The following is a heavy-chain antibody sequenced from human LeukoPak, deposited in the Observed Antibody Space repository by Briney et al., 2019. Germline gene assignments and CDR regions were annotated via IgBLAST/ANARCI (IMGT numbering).Heavy chain of an antibody. Sequence: ASVKVSCKASTYTFTGYYMHWVRQAPGQGLEWMGWINPNSGGTNYAQKFQGRVTMTRDTSISTAYMELSRLRSDDTAVYYCARGGYSYSAWDYYYYMDVWGKGTTVTVSS. V-gene: IGHV1-2*02. D-gene: IGHD5-18*01. J-gene: IGHJ6*03. CDR3: ARGGYSYSAWDYYYYMDV. CDR1: TYTFTGYY. CDR2: INPNSGGT.